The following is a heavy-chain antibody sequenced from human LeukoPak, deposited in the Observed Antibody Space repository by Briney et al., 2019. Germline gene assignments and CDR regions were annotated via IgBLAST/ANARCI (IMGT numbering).Heavy chain of an antibody. CDR3: ARDRFGYGMGASGFGD. V-gene: IGHV3-11*06. J-gene: IGHJ4*02. D-gene: IGHD3-16*01. CDR1: GFMFSDYY. CDR2: ISSSSSYT. Sequence: GGSLRLSCAASGFMFSDYYMSWIRQAPGKGLEWVSYISSSSSYTNYSDSVKGRFTISRDNAKNSLYLQMNRLRVEDTAVYYCARDRFGYGMGASGFGDWGQGTLVTVSS.